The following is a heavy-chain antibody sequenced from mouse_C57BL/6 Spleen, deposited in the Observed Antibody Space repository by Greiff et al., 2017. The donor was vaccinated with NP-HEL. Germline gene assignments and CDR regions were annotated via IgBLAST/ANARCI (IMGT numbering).Heavy chain of an antibody. D-gene: IGHD1-2*01. V-gene: IGHV1-26*01. CDR1: GYTFTDYY. J-gene: IGHJ2*01. Sequence: EVQLQQSGPELVKPGASVKISCKASGYTFTDYYMNWVKQSHGKSLEWIGDINPNSGGASYNQKFKGKATLTVDKSSSTAYMELRSLTSEDSAVYYCARDGDWGQGTTLTVSS. CDR2: INPNSGGA. CDR3: ARDGD.